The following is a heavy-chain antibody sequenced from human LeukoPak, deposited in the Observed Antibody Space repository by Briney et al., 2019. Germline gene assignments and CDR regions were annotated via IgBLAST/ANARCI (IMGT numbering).Heavy chain of an antibody. CDR2: ISSSSTI. CDR3: ARDQGNYYGSGSYDY. CDR1: GFTFSSYS. V-gene: IGHV3-48*01. D-gene: IGHD3-10*01. Sequence: GGSLRLSCAASGFTFSSYSMNWVRQAPGKGLEWVSYISSSSTIYYADSVKGRFTISRDNAKNSLYLQMNSLRAEDTAVYYCARDQGNYYGSGSYDYWGQGTLVTVSS. J-gene: IGHJ4*02.